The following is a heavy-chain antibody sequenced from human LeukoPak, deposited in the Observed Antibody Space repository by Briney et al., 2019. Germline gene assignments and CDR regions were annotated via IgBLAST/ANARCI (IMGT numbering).Heavy chain of an antibody. V-gene: IGHV4-59*01. CDR3: ARVIAAAGTNYYYGMDV. Sequence: SETLSLTCTVSGGSISSYYWSWIRQPPGKGLEWIGYIYYSGSTNYNPSLKSRVTISVDTSKNQFSLKLSSVTAADTAVYCCARVIAAAGTNYYYGMDVWGQGTTVTVSS. D-gene: IGHD6-13*01. CDR2: IYYSGST. CDR1: GGSISSYY. J-gene: IGHJ6*02.